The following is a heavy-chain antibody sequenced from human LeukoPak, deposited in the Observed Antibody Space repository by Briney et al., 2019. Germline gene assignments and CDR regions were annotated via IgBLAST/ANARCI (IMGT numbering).Heavy chain of an antibody. V-gene: IGHV5-51*01. CDR2: IYPDDSDT. CDR3: ARLTTVTQNFDY. CDR1: GYSFATYW. Sequence: GESLKISCKGSGYSFATYWIGWVRQMPGKCLEWMGIIYPDDSDTRYSSSFQGQVTISADKSISTAYLQWSSLKASDTAMYYCARLTTVTQNFDYWGQGTLVTVSS. J-gene: IGHJ4*02. D-gene: IGHD4-17*01.